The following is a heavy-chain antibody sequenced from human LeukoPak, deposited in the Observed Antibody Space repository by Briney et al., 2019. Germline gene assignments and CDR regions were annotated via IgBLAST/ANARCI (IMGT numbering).Heavy chain of an antibody. V-gene: IGHV4-30-4*01. CDR2: IFYTGST. D-gene: IGHD1-14*01. Sequence: SETLSLTCTVSGGSISSGNYYWSWIRQPPGKGLEWIGYIFYTGSTNYSPSLKSRVSISVDTFKNQFSLKLSSVTAADTAVYYCARESTGHGVLDYWGQGTLVTVSS. CDR1: GGSISSGNYY. CDR3: ARESTGHGVLDY. J-gene: IGHJ4*02.